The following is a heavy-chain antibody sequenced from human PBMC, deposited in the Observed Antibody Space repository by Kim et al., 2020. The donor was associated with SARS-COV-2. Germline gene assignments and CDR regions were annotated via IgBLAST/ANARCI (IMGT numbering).Heavy chain of an antibody. D-gene: IGHD6-13*01. Sequence: GGSLRLSCAASGFTFSSYAMHWVRQAPGKGLEWVAVISYDGSNKYYADSVKGRFTISRDNSKNTLYLQMNSLRAEDTAVYYCARDLSATYSSSWYGGYYYYYGMDVWGQGTTVTVSS. J-gene: IGHJ6*02. V-gene: IGHV3-30*04. CDR1: GFTFSSYA. CDR3: ARDLSATYSSSWYGGYYYYYGMDV. CDR2: ISYDGSNK.